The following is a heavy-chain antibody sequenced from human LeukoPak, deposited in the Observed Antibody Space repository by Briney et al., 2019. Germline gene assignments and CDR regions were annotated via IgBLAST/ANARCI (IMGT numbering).Heavy chain of an antibody. CDR3: AREHSVGGGLDAFDM. V-gene: IGHV4-59*01. D-gene: IGHD3-16*01. Sequence: SETLSLTCTVSSGSISTYYWNWIRQAPGKGLEWIGYVYSIGRTNSNPTLRSRVTISVDTSKNQFSLRLTSVTAADTAVYYCAREHSVGGGLDAFDMWGQGTMVTVSS. CDR2: VYSIGRT. CDR1: SGSISTYY. J-gene: IGHJ3*02.